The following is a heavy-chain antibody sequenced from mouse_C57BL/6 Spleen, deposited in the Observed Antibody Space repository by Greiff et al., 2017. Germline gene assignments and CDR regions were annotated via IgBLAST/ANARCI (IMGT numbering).Heavy chain of an antibody. D-gene: IGHD1-1*01. J-gene: IGHJ2*01. V-gene: IGHV1-64*01. CDR1: GYTFTSYW. CDR3: ARGITTVVDFDY. Sequence: VKLQQPGAELVKPGASVTLSCKASGYTFTSYWMHWVKQRPGQGLEWIGMIHPNSGSTNYNEKFKSKATLTVDKSSSTAYMQLSSLTSEDSAVYYCARGITTVVDFDYWGQGTTLTVSS. CDR2: IHPNSGST.